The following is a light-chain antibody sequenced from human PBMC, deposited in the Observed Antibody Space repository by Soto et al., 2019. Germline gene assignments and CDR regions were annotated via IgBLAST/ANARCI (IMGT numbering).Light chain of an antibody. CDR2: AAS. CDR3: QQSYSTLRRT. Sequence: DIQMTQSPSSLSASVGDRVTITCRASQSISSYLNLYQEKPGKAPKLLIYAASSLQSGVPSRFSGSGSGTDFTLTISSLQPEDSATYHCQQSYSTLRRTFGQGTKVDIK. V-gene: IGKV1-39*01. CDR1: QSISSY. J-gene: IGKJ1*01.